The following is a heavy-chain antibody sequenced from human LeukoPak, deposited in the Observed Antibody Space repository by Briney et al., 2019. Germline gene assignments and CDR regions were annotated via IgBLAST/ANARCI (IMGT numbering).Heavy chain of an antibody. CDR2: IRSKAYGATT. CDR3: TGDGATLDY. J-gene: IGHJ4*02. V-gene: IGHV3-49*04. D-gene: IGHD1-26*01. Sequence: TGGSLRLSCTASGITFGDYTMSWVRQAPGKGLEWVGFIRSKAYGATTEYAASVKGRFTISRDDSKSIAYLQMNSLKTEDTAMYHCTGDGATLDYWGQGNLVTVSS. CDR1: GITFGDYT.